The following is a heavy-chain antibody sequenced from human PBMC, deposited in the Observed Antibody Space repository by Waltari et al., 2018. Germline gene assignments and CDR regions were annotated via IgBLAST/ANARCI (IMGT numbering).Heavy chain of an antibody. J-gene: IGHJ4*02. D-gene: IGHD2-15*01. CDR3: ARARGYCSGGSCYCDY. Sequence: QVQLQESGPGLVKPSQTLSLTCTVSGGSISSGSYYWSWIRQPAGKGLEWIGRIYTSGSTNYNPSLKSRVTISVDTSKNQFALKLSSVTAADTAVYYCARARGYCSGGSCYCDYWGQGTLVTVSS. CDR1: GGSISSGSYY. CDR2: IYTSGST. V-gene: IGHV4-61*02.